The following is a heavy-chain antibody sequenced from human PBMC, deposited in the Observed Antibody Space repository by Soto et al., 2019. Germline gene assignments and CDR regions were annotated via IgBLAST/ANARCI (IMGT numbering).Heavy chain of an antibody. CDR3: TRDDFWSGYFDI. CDR1: GFTFVDYA. CDR2: IRSKAYGGTT. D-gene: IGHD3-3*01. V-gene: IGHV3-49*03. Sequence: PGGSLRLSCTASGFTFVDYAMSWFRQAPGKGLEWVGFIRSKAYGGTTEYAASVKGRFTISRDDSKSIAYLQMNSLKTEDTAVYYCTRDDFWSGYFDIWGQGTMVTVSS. J-gene: IGHJ3*02.